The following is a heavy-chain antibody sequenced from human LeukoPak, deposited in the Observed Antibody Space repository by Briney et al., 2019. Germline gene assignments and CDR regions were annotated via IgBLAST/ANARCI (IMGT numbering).Heavy chain of an antibody. CDR1: GYXFTGYY. Sequence: VASVKVSCKASGYXFTGYYMHWVRQAPGQGLEWMGWIDPNKGDTKCTQKFQGRVSMTRDTSFSTAYMELSRLTSGDTAVYYCARDRSITEKYSGRYFHDYWGQGSLVTVSS. J-gene: IGHJ4*02. D-gene: IGHD1-26*01. CDR2: IDPNKGDT. V-gene: IGHV1-2*02. CDR3: ARDRSITEKYSGRYFHDY.